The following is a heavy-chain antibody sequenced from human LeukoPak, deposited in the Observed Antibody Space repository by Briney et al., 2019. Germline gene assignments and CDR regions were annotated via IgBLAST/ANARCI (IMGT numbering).Heavy chain of an antibody. J-gene: IGHJ4*02. CDR2: INHSGST. D-gene: IGHD2-15*01. CDR3: ARDAPTAYCSGGTCYFDY. V-gene: IGHV4-34*01. CDR1: GGSFSGYY. Sequence: SETLSLTCAVYGGSFSGYYWSWMRQPRGKGLEWIGEINHSGSTNYNPSLKSRVTISVDTSKNQFSLKLSSVTAADTAVYYCARDAPTAYCSGGTCYFDYWGQGTLVTVSS.